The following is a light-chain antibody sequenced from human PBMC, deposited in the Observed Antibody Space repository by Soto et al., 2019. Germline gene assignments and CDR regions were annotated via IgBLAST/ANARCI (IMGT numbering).Light chain of an antibody. J-gene: IGKJ1*01. CDR3: MQALQTPT. V-gene: IGKV2-28*01. Sequence: DVVMTQSPLSLPVTLVQPASISCRSSQSLLHSNGYNYLDWYLQKPGQSPQLLIYLGSNRSSGVPDRFSGSGSGTDFTLKISRVEAEDVGVYYCMQALQTPTFGQGTKVDIK. CDR2: LGS. CDR1: QSLLHSNGYNY.